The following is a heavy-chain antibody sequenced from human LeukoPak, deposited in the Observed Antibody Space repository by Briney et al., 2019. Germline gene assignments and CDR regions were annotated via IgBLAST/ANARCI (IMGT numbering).Heavy chain of an antibody. D-gene: IGHD3-22*01. CDR2: FGPEDGET. CDR1: GYTLTGLS. J-gene: IGHJ4*02. Sequence: ASVKVSCKVSGYTLTGLSMHWVRQAPGKGLEWMGGFGPEDGETIYAQKFQGRVTMTEDTSTDTAYMELSSLRSEDTAVYYCATEFTDSSGYYYFLNYWDQGTLVTVSS. CDR3: ATEFTDSSGYYYFLNY. V-gene: IGHV1-24*01.